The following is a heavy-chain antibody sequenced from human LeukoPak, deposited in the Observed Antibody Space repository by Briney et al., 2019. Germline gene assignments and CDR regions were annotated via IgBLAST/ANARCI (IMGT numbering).Heavy chain of an antibody. D-gene: IGHD3-22*01. CDR1: GFTFSNAW. CDR3: TTDPEKYYYDSSGYSFDY. Sequence: PGGSLRLSCAASGFTFSNAWMNWVRQAPGKGLEWVGRIKSKTDGGTTDYAAPVKGRFTISRDDSKDTLYLQMNSLKTEDTAVYYCTTDPEKYYYDSSGYSFDYWGQRTLVTVSS. V-gene: IGHV3-15*07. CDR2: IKSKTDGGTT. J-gene: IGHJ4*02.